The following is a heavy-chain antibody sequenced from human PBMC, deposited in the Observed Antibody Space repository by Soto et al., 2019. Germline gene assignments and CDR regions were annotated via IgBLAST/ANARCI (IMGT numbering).Heavy chain of an antibody. CDR2: ISGGGDAA. J-gene: IGHJ2*01. D-gene: IGHD2-2*01. V-gene: IGHV3-23*01. Sequence: EVQVLESGGGLVQPGGSLRLSCAGSGFTFINYAMNWVRQAPGKGLEWVSSISGGGDAAFFPDSVRGRFTISRDNSKNTVTLQMNSLGVDDTAVYYCARKILASTTCPNYWYFDLWGRGTLVTVSS. CDR1: GFTFINYA. CDR3: ARKILASTTCPNYWYFDL.